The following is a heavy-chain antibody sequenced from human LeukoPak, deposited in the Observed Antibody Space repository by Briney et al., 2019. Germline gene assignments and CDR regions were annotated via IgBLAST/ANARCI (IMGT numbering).Heavy chain of an antibody. D-gene: IGHD1/OR15-1a*01. CDR1: GFTFSTSW. CDR2: INTDGRTT. CDR3: AKELTWNTADY. Sequence: GGSLRLSCAASGFTFSTSWMHWFRQPPGKGLVWVSRINTDGRTTGYADSVRGRFTISRDNAKNTLYLQMNGLRAEDTAVYYCAKELTWNTADYWGQGTLVTVSS. V-gene: IGHV3-74*01. J-gene: IGHJ4*02.